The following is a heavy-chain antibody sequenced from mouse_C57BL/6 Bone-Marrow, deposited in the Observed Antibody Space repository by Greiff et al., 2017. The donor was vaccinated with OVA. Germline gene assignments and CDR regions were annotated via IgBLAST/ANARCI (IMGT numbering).Heavy chain of an antibody. Sequence: EVQLVESGGGLVKPGGSLKLSCAASGFTFSSYAMSWVRQTPEKRLEWVATISDGGSYTYYPDNVKGRFTTSRDNAKNNLYLQMSHLKSEDTAMYYCARGRAMDYWGQGTSVTVSS. CDR1: GFTFSSYA. V-gene: IGHV5-4*01. CDR2: ISDGGSYT. CDR3: ARGRAMDY. J-gene: IGHJ4*01.